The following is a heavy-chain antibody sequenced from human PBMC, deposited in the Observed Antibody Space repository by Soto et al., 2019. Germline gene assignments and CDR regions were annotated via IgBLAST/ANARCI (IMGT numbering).Heavy chain of an antibody. CDR2: ISYDGSNK. V-gene: IGHV3-30-3*01. Sequence: GGSMRLSCTASGFTFSSYAMHWVRQTPGKGLEWVAVISYDGSNKYYADSVKGRFTISRDNSKNTLYLQMNSLRAEDTAVYYCAREDPAAAGTFDYWGQGTLVTVSS. CDR3: AREDPAAAGTFDY. D-gene: IGHD6-13*01. J-gene: IGHJ4*02. CDR1: GFTFSSYA.